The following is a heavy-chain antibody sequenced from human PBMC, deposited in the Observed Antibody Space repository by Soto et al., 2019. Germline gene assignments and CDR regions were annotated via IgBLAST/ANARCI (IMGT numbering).Heavy chain of an antibody. J-gene: IGHJ4*02. Sequence: ASVKVSCKSSGYTFTSYGYTWVRQAPGQGLEWMGWINPDNGDTDYAQKFQGRVSMTRDTSITTAYLELGRLRSEDTAVYYCARGYYDTSGYYPIDFWGQGTLVTVSS. CDR3: ARGYYDTSGYYPIDF. V-gene: IGHV1-2*02. D-gene: IGHD3-22*01. CDR1: GYTFTSYG. CDR2: INPDNGDT.